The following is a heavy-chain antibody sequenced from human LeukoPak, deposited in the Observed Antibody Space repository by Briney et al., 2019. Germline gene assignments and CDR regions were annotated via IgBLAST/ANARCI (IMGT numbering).Heavy chain of an antibody. Sequence: SETLSLTCTVSGDSISSSSHYWGWIRQPPGKGLEWVGSTHYSGSTYYSPSLKSRATISVDTSKNQFSLKLSSVTASDTAVYYCARHDGYTNFDYWGQGTLVTVSS. V-gene: IGHV4-39*01. J-gene: IGHJ4*02. CDR3: ARHDGYTNFDY. CDR2: THYSGST. CDR1: GDSISSSSHY. D-gene: IGHD5-24*01.